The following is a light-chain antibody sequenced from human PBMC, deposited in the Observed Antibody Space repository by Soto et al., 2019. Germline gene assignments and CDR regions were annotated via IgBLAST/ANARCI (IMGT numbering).Light chain of an antibody. CDR2: DAS. CDR1: QGISSA. CDR3: QQFNNYPIT. V-gene: IGKV1D-13*01. J-gene: IGKJ5*01. Sequence: AIQLTQSPSSLSASVGDRVTITCRASQGISSALAWYQQKPGKAPKLLIYDASSLESGVPSRFSGSGSGTDFTFTISSLQPEDFATYYCQQFNNYPITFGQVTRLEIK.